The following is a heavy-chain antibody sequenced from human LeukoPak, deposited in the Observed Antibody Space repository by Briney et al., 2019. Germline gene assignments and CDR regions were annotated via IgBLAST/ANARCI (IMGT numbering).Heavy chain of an antibody. CDR2: IYYSGST. V-gene: IGHV4-39*07. D-gene: IGHD3-22*01. CDR3: ARVLLSSGYYDAFDI. Sequence: SETLSLTCTVSGGSISSSSYYWGWIRQPPGKGLEWIGSIYYSGSTYYNPSLKSRVTISVDTSKNQFSLKLSSVTAADTAVYYCARVLLSSGYYDAFDIWGQGTMVTVSS. J-gene: IGHJ3*02. CDR1: GGSISSSSYY.